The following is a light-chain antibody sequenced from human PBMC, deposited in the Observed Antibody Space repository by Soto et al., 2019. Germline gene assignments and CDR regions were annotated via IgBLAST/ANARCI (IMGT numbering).Light chain of an antibody. CDR3: SSHTSSNTLI. CDR2: EVS. Sequence: QSALTQPASVSASPGQSITISCTGTSIDVGAYNYVSWYQKNPGKAPKLMIYEVSNRPAGVSNRFSGSKSGSTASLTISGLQAEDEGDYYCSSHTSSNTLIFGTGTKV. J-gene: IGLJ1*01. CDR1: SIDVGAYNY. V-gene: IGLV2-14*01.